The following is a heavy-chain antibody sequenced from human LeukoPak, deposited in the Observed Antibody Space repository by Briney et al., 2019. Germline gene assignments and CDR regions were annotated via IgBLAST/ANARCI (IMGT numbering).Heavy chain of an antibody. Sequence: ASVKVSCKASGYTFTSYGISWVRQAPGQGLEWMGWISAYNGNTNYAQKPQGRVTMTTDTSTSTAYMELRSLRSDDTAVYYCARAPRYSSGWYSDEYYDMDVWGKGTTVTVSS. CDR3: ARAPRYSSGWYSDEYYDMDV. J-gene: IGHJ6*03. CDR1: GYTFTSYG. D-gene: IGHD6-19*01. CDR2: ISAYNGNT. V-gene: IGHV1-18*01.